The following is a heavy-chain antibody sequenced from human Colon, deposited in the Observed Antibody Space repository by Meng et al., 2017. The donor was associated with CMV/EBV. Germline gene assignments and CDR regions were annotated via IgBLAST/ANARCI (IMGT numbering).Heavy chain of an antibody. CDR3: ARAAVPAASSWFDP. CDR1: GGSISTTPYH. D-gene: IGHD6-19*01. CDR2: MYYSGST. Sequence: SETLSLTCTVSGGSISTTPYHWGWFRQAPGKGLEWIGSMYYSGSTYYTPSLKSRVTISVDTSKNQFSLRVSSVTAADTAVYYCARAAVPAASSWFDPWGQGTLVTVSS. V-gene: IGHV4-39*01. J-gene: IGHJ5*02.